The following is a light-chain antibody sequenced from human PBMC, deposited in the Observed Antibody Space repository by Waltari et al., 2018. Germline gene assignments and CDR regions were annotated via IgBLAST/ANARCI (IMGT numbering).Light chain of an antibody. J-gene: IGLJ3*02. CDR3: QSYDTSNLV. Sequence: NFMLTQPHSVSESPGRTVTISCTRTSDSIASNYVQWYQQRPGSAPTIVISEDQQRPSGVPDRFSVSIDRSSNSASLTISGLKTEDEADYYCQSYDTSNLVFGGGTKLTVL. CDR2: EDQ. CDR1: SDSIASNY. V-gene: IGLV6-57*04.